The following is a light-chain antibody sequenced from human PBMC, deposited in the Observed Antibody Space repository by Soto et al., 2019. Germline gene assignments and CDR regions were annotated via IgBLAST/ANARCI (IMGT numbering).Light chain of an antibody. CDR2: NAS. CDR1: QSISSY. CDR3: QQSYSSPRT. V-gene: IGKV1-39*01. J-gene: IGKJ2*02. Sequence: DIRMTQSPSSLSASVGDRVTITCRASQSISSYFNWYQQKPGKPPNLLIYNASTLNRGVPSRFSAGGSGTDFTLTITNLQPVDSAAYYCQQSYSSPRTFGQGTKLEIK.